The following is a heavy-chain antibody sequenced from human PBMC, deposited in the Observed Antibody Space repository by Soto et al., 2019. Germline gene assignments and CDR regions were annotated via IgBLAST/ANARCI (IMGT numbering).Heavy chain of an antibody. CDR3: ARYKEGYCSGGSCYRPHWFDP. CDR2: IYYGGST. CDR1: GGSVSSGSYY. D-gene: IGHD2-15*01. V-gene: IGHV4-61*01. Sequence: SETLSLTCTVSGGSVSSGSYYWSWIRQPPGKGLEWIGYIYYGGSTNYNPSLKSRVTISVDTSKNQFSLKLSSVTAADTAVYYCARYKEGYCSGGSCYRPHWFDPWGQGTLVTVS. J-gene: IGHJ5*02.